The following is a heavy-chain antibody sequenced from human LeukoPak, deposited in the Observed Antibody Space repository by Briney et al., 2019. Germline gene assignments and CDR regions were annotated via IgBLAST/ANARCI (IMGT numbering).Heavy chain of an antibody. CDR3: ARDRYSSSWYAAHNLYYFDY. J-gene: IGHJ4*02. CDR1: GYTFTGYY. D-gene: IGHD6-13*01. Sequence: ASVKVSCKASGYTFTGYYMHWVRQAPGQGLEWMGWISAYNGNTNYAQKLQGRVTMTTDTSTSTAYMELRSLRSDDTAVYYCARDRYSSSWYAAHNLYYFDYWGQGTLVTVSS. CDR2: ISAYNGNT. V-gene: IGHV1-18*04.